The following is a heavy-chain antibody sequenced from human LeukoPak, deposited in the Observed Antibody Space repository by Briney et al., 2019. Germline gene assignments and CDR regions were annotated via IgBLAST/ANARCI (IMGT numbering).Heavy chain of an antibody. V-gene: IGHV3-53*01. CDR2: IYSGGST. CDR3: ARIGITTTVGAFDI. D-gene: IGHD3-10*01. CDR1: GFTVSSNY. J-gene: IGHJ3*02. Sequence: GGSLRLSCAAPGFTVSSNYMSWVRQAPGKGLEWVSVIYSGGSTYYADSVKGRFTISRDNSKNTLYLQMNSLRAEDTAVYYCARIGITTTVGAFDIWGQGTMVTVSS.